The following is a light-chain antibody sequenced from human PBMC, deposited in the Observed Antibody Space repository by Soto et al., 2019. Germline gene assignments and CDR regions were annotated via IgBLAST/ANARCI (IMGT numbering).Light chain of an antibody. CDR1: QGIGSY. Sequence: GDRVTITCRASQGIGSYLAWYQQKPGKAPKLLIYGASSLESGVPSRFSGSGSGTEFTLTITNLQPDDFATYYCQQYDSFSGTFGQGTKVDI. CDR2: GAS. CDR3: QQYDSFSGT. V-gene: IGKV1-5*01. J-gene: IGKJ1*01.